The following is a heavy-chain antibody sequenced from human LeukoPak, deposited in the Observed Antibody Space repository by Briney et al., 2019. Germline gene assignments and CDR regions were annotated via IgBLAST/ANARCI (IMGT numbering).Heavy chain of an antibody. CDR3: AANSGLSAPFDY. CDR2: IHPSGGNT. J-gene: IGHJ4*02. D-gene: IGHD3-22*01. V-gene: IGHV1-46*01. CDR1: GYAFTNYY. Sequence: ASGKVCCKAVGYAFTNYYIHWVRQAAGHGLGGLGMIHPSGGNTNYAQKFQGGVTVTRDTSTSTVYMELSSLRSEDTAEYYCAANSGLSAPFDYWGQGTLVTVSS.